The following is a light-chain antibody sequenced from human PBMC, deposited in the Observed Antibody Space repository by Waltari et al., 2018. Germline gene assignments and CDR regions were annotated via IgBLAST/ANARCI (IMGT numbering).Light chain of an antibody. CDR1: QAITST. Sequence: NSTYWASQAITSTVAWYQQNPGKAPYLLIYAAATLHSGVQSTFRGRGLGTDFTLTSFRLQPEEFATYFCQQGGSGPPTFGQGTTVEIK. CDR3: QQGGSGPPT. CDR2: AAA. J-gene: IGKJ1*01. V-gene: IGKV1-12*01.